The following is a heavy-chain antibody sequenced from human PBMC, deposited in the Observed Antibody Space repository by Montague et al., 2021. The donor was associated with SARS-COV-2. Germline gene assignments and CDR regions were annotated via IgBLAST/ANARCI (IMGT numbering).Heavy chain of an antibody. CDR2: IYYSGST. V-gene: IGHV4-59*01. CDR1: GGSISSYY. J-gene: IGHJ4*02. CDR3: ARGCDY. Sequence: SETLSLTCTGSGGSISSYYWSWIRQPPGKGLEWIGYIYYSGSTNYNPSLKSRVTISVDTSKNQFSLKLSSVTAADTAVYYCARGCDYWGQGTLVTVSS.